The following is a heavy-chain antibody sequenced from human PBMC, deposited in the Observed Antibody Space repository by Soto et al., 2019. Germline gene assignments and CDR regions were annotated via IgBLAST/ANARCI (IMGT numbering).Heavy chain of an antibody. D-gene: IGHD3-22*01. CDR2: IYYSGIT. Sequence: KPSETLSLTCTVSSGSINSGDYYWSWIRQPPGKGLEWIGYIYYSGITYYNPSLKSRATISVDTSKNHFSLRLSSVTAADTAVYYSARERSAYYYESSGYWAFDIWGQGTKVTVSS. V-gene: IGHV4-30-4*01. CDR3: ARERSAYYYESSGYWAFDI. J-gene: IGHJ3*02. CDR1: SGSINSGDYY.